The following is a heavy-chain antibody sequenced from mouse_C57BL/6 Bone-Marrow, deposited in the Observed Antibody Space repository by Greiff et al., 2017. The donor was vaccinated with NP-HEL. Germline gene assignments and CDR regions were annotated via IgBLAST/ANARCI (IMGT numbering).Heavy chain of an antibody. D-gene: IGHD1-2*01. V-gene: IGHV1-81*01. CDR1: GYTFTSYG. CDR2: IYPRSGNT. J-gene: IGHJ2*01. Sequence: VKLMESGAELARPGASVKLSCKASGYTFTSYGISWVKQRTGQGLEWIGEIYPRSGNTYYNEKFKGKATLTADKSSSTAYMELRSLTSEDSAVYFCARSRATTTADYWGQGTTLTVSS. CDR3: ARSRATTTADY.